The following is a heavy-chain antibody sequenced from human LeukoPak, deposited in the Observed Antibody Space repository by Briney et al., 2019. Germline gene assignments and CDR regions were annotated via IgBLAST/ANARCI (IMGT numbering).Heavy chain of an antibody. CDR3: AKPLYPDEGGDYSGSYYFDY. D-gene: IGHD2-21*01. CDR2: IAGSGGFT. V-gene: IGHV3-23*01. CDR1: GFDFGGRG. Sequence: PGGSLRLSCVVSGFDFGGRGMSWVRQAPGKGLGWVASIAGSGGFTYYADSVKGRFTISKDKSKNTMFLQASNLRAGDTALYFCAKPLYPDEGGDYSGSYYFDYWGQGTLITVSS. J-gene: IGHJ4*02.